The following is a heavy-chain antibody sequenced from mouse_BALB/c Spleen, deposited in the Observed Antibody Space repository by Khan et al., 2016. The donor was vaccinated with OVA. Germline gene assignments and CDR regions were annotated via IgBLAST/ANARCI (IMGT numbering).Heavy chain of an antibody. D-gene: IGHD1-1*01. Sequence: QVQLKQSGAELAKPGASVKMSCKASGYTFTCYWMRWVKQRPGQGLEWIGYINPSTDYTEYNQKFKDKATLTVDKSSSIAYMQLTSLTSEDSAVYYCVNHGSSSAWFTYWGQGTLVTVSA. CDR3: VNHGSSSAWFTY. CDR2: INPSTDYT. V-gene: IGHV1-7*01. J-gene: IGHJ3*01. CDR1: GYTFTCYW.